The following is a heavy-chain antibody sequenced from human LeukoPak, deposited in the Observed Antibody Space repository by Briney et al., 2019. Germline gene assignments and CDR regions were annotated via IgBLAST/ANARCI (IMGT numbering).Heavy chain of an antibody. J-gene: IGHJ6*02. V-gene: IGHV4-59*08. Sequence: SETLSLTCTVSGGSISSYYWSWIRQPPGKGLEWIGYIYYSGSTNYNPSLKSRVTISVDTSKNQFSLKLSSVTAADTAVYYCVRLRATGHYYYYGMDVWGQGTTVTVSS. CDR1: GGSISSYY. CDR2: IYYSGST. D-gene: IGHD1-26*01. CDR3: VRLRATGHYYYYGMDV.